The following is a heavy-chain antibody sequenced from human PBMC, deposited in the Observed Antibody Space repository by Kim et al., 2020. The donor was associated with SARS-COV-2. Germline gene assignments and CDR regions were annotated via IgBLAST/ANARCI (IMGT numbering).Heavy chain of an antibody. CDR3: ASRQQLGPSHWFDP. CDR2: IYYSGST. CDR1: GGSISSGGYY. D-gene: IGHD6-13*01. J-gene: IGHJ5*02. Sequence: SETLSLTCTVSGGSISSGGYYWSWIRQHPGKGLEWIGYIYYSGSTYYNPSLKSRVTISVDTSKNQFSLKLSSVTAADRAVYYCASRQQLGPSHWFDPWGQGTLVTVSS. V-gene: IGHV4-31*03.